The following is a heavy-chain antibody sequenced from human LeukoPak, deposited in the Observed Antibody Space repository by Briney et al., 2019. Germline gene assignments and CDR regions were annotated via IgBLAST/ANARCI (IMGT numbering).Heavy chain of an antibody. J-gene: IGHJ4*02. D-gene: IGHD3-3*01. CDR2: IKQDGSEK. V-gene: IGHV3-7*01. CDR3: ARARFFDY. CDR1: GFTFSSHW. Sequence: GGSLRLSCAASGFTFSSHWMSWVRQAPGKGLEWVANIKQDGSEKYYVDSVKGRFTISRDNAKNSLYLQMNSLRAEDTAVYYCARARFFDYWGQGTLVTVSS.